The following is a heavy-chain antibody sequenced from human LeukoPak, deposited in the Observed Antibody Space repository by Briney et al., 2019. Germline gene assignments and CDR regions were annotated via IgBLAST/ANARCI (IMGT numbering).Heavy chain of an antibody. CDR3: ARAATVTTPSYFDY. J-gene: IGHJ4*02. CDR2: ISSSSSYI. V-gene: IGHV3-21*01. CDR1: GFTFSSYS. D-gene: IGHD4-17*01. Sequence: GGSLRLSCAASGFTFSSYSMNWVRQAPGKGLEWVSSISSSSSYIYYADSVKGRFTISRDNAKNSLYLQMNSLRAEDTAVYYCARAATVTTPSYFDYWGQGTLVTVSS.